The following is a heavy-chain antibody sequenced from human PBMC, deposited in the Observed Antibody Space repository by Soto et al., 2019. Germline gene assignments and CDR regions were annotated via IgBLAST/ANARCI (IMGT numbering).Heavy chain of an antibody. CDR1: GGSFSGYY. CDR3: AKARLYYTSGMDV. CDR2: ISGSGGST. J-gene: IGHJ6*02. Sequence: PSETLSLTCAVYGGSFSGYYWSWIRQAPGKGLEWVSAISGSGGSTYYADSVKGRFTISRDNSKNTLYLQMNSLRAEDTAVYYCAKARLYYTSGMDVWGQGTTVTVSS. V-gene: IGHV3-23*01. D-gene: IGHD3-16*02.